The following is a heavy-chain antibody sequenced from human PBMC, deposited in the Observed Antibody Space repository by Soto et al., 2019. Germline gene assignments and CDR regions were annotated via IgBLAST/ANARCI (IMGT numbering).Heavy chain of an antibody. CDR2: ISAYNGNT. J-gene: IGHJ3*02. CDR1: GYTFTSYG. V-gene: IGHV1-18*04. Sequence: QVQLVQSGAEVKKPGASVKVSCKASGYTFTSYGISWVRQAPGQGLEWMGWISAYNGNTNYAQKLQGRVTMTTDTSTRKAYMELRSLRSEDTAVYYCASKEPSGVAGGGDAFDIWGQGTMVTVSS. CDR3: ASKEPSGVAGGGDAFDI. D-gene: IGHD1-1*01.